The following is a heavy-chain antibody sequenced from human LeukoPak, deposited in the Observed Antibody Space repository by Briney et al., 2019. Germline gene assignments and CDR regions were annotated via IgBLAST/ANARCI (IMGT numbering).Heavy chain of an antibody. V-gene: IGHV3-20*04. CDR1: GFTFDDYG. D-gene: IGHD3-3*01. CDR2: INWNGGST. Sequence: GGTLRLSCAAPGFTFDDYGRSWVRQAPWRGLEWVSGINWNGGSTGYADSVKGRFTISRDNAKNSLYLQMNSLRAEDTALYYCARDPVLDTIFGDAFDYWGQGTLVTVSS. CDR3: ARDPVLDTIFGDAFDY. J-gene: IGHJ4*02.